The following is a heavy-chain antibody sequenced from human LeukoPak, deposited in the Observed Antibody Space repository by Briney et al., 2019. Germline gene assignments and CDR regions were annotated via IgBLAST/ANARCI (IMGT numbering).Heavy chain of an antibody. CDR3: AENYYDSSGLGY. CDR2: INPNSGGT. J-gene: IGHJ4*02. V-gene: IGHV1-2*06. Sequence: ASVKVSCKASGYTFTGYYMHWVRQAPGQGLEWMGRINPNSGGTNYAQKFQGRVTMTRDTSISTAYMELSRLRSDDTAVYYCAENYYDSSGLGYWGQGTLVTVSS. D-gene: IGHD3-22*01. CDR1: GYTFTGYY.